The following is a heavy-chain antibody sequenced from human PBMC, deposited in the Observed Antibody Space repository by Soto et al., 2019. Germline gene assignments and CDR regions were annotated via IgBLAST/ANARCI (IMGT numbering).Heavy chain of an antibody. V-gene: IGHV4-34*01. D-gene: IGHD3-10*01. CDR1: GGSFSGYY. CDR3: ARAIYYYGSGSYYRGADYYYGMDV. J-gene: IGHJ6*02. Sequence: SETLSLTCAVYGGSFSGYYWTWIRQPPGTGLEWIGEINHSGSTNYNPSLKSRVTIPVDTSKNQFSLKLTSVTAADTAVYYCARAIYYYGSGSYYRGADYYYGMDVWGQGTTVTVSS. CDR2: INHSGST.